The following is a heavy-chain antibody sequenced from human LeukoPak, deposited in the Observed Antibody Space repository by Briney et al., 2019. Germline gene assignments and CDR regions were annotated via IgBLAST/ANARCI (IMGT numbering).Heavy chain of an antibody. CDR1: GFTFSNYW. D-gene: IGHD2-8*01. V-gene: IGHV3-7*01. CDR3: ARDVRAFDL. CDR2: IKQDGSGT. J-gene: IGHJ4*02. Sequence: GGSLRLSCAASGFTFSNYWMTWVRQAPGKGLEWVADIKQDGSGTYYVDSMKGRFTISRDNAKNSLYLEMNNLRAEDTAVYYCARDVRAFDLWGQGTLVTVSS.